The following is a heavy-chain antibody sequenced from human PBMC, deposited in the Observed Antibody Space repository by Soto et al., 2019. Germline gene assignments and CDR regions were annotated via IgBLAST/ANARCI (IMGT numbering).Heavy chain of an antibody. CDR1: GFTFSSYG. CDR3: AKGSIHFWRGYYSNWFDP. CDR2: ISCDGSNK. V-gene: IGHV3-30*18. D-gene: IGHD3-3*02. Sequence: HPGGSLRLSCAASGFTFSSYGMHWVRQAPGKGLEWGAVISCDGSNKYYADSVKGRFNISRDNSKNTPYLQMNSLRAEDTAVYYCAKGSIHFWRGYYSNWFDPWGQGT. J-gene: IGHJ5*02.